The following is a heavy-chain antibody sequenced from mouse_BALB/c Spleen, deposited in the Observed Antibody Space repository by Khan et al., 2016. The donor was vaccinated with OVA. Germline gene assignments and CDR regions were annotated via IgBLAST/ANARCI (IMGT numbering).Heavy chain of an antibody. CDR1: GYTFTDYN. CDR3: TRHGYGGFAY. D-gene: IGHD2-2*01. V-gene: IGHV1-18*01. J-gene: IGHJ3*01. Sequence: VRLQQSGPELVKPGASVKIPCKASGYTFTDYNMAWVKQSHGKILEWIGDILPNNDGSSYNQKFKGKATLTVDKSSNTAYMELRSPTSEDTAVYSCTRHGYGGFAYWGQGSLVTVSA. CDR2: ILPNNDGS.